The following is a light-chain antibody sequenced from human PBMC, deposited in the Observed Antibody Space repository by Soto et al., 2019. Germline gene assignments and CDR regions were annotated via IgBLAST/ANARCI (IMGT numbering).Light chain of an antibody. CDR3: QQYGSSPRT. V-gene: IGKV3-20*01. J-gene: IGKJ1*01. Sequence: EIVLTQSPGTLSLSPGERATLSCRASQKVGSRYLAWYQQKPGQAPRLLIYGTSNRATGMPDRFSGSGSGTDFSLTISSLEPGDLAVYYCQQYGSSPRTFGQGTKVEIK. CDR2: GTS. CDR1: QKVGSRY.